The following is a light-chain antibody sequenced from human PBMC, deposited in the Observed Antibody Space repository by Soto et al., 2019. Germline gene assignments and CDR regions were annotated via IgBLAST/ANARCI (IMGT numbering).Light chain of an antibody. CDR2: EVG. CDR1: SSDVGGYNY. Sequence: QSALTQPASVSGSPGQSITISCTGTSSDVGGYNYVSWYQHHPGKAPKLMIYEVGNRPSGVSNRFSGSKSGNTASLTISGLQAEDEADYYCSSYTSSSPVVFGGGTQLTVL. CDR3: SSYTSSSPVV. V-gene: IGLV2-14*01. J-gene: IGLJ2*01.